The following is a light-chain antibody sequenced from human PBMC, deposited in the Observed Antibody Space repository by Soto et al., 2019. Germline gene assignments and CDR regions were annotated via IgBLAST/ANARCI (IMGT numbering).Light chain of an antibody. J-gene: IGLJ1*01. CDR3: SSYTSSYTYV. CDR1: SDVGGYNY. V-gene: IGLV2-14*01. Sequence: QSALTQPASVSGSPGQSITISCTGTSDVGGYNYVSWYQQHPGKAPKLIIYEVSNRPSGVSNRFSGSKSGNTASLTISGLQAEDEADYYCSSYTSSYTYVFGTGTKLTVL. CDR2: EVS.